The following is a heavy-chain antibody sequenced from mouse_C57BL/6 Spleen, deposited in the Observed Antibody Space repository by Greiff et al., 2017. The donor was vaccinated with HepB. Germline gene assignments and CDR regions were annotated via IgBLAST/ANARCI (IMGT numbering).Heavy chain of an antibody. CDR1: GYTFTDYN. CDR3: ARIYYGYGDWYFDV. V-gene: IGHV1-18*01. Sequence: VQLQQSGPELVKPGASVKIPCKASGYTFTDYNMDWVKQSHGKSLEWIGDINPNNGGTIYNQKFKGKATLTVDKSSSTAYMELRSLTSEDTAVYYCARIYYGYGDWYFDVWGTGTTVTVSS. CDR2: INPNNGGT. D-gene: IGHD2-2*01. J-gene: IGHJ1*03.